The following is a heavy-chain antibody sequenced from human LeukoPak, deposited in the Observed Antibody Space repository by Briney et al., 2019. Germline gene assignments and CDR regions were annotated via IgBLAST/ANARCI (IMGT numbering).Heavy chain of an antibody. J-gene: IGHJ4*02. V-gene: IGHV4-39*01. CDR3: ATSAAAAPFYYFDY. CDR2: IYYSGST. Sequence: SETLSLTCTVSGGSISSSSHYWDWIRQPPGKGLEWIGSIYYSGSTYYNPSLKSRVTISVDTSKNQFSLKLSSVTAADTAVYYCATSAAAAPFYYFDYWGQGTLVTVSS. D-gene: IGHD6-13*01. CDR1: GGSISSSSHY.